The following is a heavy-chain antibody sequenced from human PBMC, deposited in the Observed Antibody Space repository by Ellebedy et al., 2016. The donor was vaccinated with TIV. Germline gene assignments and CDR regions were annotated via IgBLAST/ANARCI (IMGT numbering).Heavy chain of an antibody. CDR1: GYSISSNYW. J-gene: IGHJ4*02. D-gene: IGHD6-19*01. Sequence: SETLSLXCAVSGYSISSNYWWGWIRQPPGKGLEWIGYIYYSGSTYYNPSLKSRVTMSVDTSNNQFSLKLSSMTAVDTAVYYCAREGVAVASRCHHDYWGQGTLVTVSS. CDR2: IYYSGST. V-gene: IGHV4-28*03. CDR3: AREGVAVASRCHHDY.